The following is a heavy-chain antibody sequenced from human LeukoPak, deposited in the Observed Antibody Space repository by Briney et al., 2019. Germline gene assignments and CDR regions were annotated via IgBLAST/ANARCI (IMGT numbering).Heavy chain of an antibody. D-gene: IGHD3-3*01. Sequence: GGSLRLSCAASGFTFSSYWMHWVRHAPGKGLVWVSRINSDGSSTSYADSVKGRFTISRDNAKNTLYLQMNSLRAEDTAVYYCARVYPSPYYDFLLWFDPWGQGTLVTVSS. CDR2: INSDGSST. J-gene: IGHJ5*02. CDR1: GFTFSSYW. V-gene: IGHV3-74*01. CDR3: ARVYPSPYYDFLLWFDP.